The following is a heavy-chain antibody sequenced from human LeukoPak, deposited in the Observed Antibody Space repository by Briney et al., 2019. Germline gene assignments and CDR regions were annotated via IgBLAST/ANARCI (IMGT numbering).Heavy chain of an antibody. J-gene: IGHJ4*02. CDR3: AREASMAAAGIDY. Sequence: ASVKVSCKASGYTFTGYYMHWVRQAPGQGLEWMGWINPNSGGTNYAQKFQGRVTMTRDTSISTAYMELSRLRSDDTAVYYCAREASMAAAGIDYWGQGTLVTVSS. V-gene: IGHV1-2*02. D-gene: IGHD6-13*01. CDR1: GYTFTGYY. CDR2: INPNSGGT.